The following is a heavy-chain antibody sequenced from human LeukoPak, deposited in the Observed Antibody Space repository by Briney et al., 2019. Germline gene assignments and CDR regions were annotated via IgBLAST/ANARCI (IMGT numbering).Heavy chain of an antibody. CDR3: ARGEYSSGWYAGRFDY. CDR2: IDSKEGST. D-gene: IGHD6-19*01. CDR1: GLTLRDYG. J-gene: IGHJ4*02. Sequence: PGGSLRLSCAASGLTLRDYGMHWVRQAPGKGLEYVSAIDSKEGSTYYANSVKGRFTISRDNSKNTLYLQMGSLRAEDMAVYYCARGEYSSGWYAGRFDYWGQGTLVTVSS. V-gene: IGHV3-64*01.